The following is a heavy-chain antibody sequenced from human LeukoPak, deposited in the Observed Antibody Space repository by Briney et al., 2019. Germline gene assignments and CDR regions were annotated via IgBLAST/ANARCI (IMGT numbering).Heavy chain of an antibody. J-gene: IGHJ6*02. CDR1: GFTFSSYW. V-gene: IGHV3-74*01. CDR3: TSDRVFYGLDV. Sequence: GGSLRLSCAASGFTFSSYWMHWVRQAPGNGLVWVSRIKGDGSETSYAGSVEGRFTISRDNAKNTLYLQMSSLRADDTAVYYCTSDRVFYGLDVWGQGTTVIVSS. CDR2: IKGDGSET.